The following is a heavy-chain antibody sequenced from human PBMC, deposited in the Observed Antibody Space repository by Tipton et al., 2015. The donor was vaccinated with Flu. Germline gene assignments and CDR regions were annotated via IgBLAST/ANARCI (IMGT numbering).Heavy chain of an antibody. J-gene: IGHJ6*02. CDR3: ARDGGVGSGWSYSGGNYYYGMDA. Sequence: TLSLTCTVSGGSINRSHYYWGWIRQPPGKGLEWIGSIYHSGSTFYHPSLKSRVTISVDTSKNHFSLKLSSVTAADTAVYYCARDGGVGSGWSYSGGNYYYGMDAWGQGTTVIVSS. V-gene: IGHV4-39*07. D-gene: IGHD6-19*01. CDR2: IYHSGST. CDR1: GGSINRSHYY.